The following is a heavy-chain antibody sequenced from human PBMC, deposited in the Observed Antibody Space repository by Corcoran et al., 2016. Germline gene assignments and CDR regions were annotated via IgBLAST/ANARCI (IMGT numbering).Heavy chain of an antibody. Sequence: EVQLVESGGDLVKPGGSLGLSCAASGFTFSNAWMNWVRQAPGKGLEWVGRIKSKADGETIEYAAPVKGRFTISRDDSKNTLYLQMNSLKTEDTAVYYCTNYGPRGSGGQYYFEYWGQGTLVTVSS. CDR3: TNYGPRGSGGQYYFEY. CDR1: GFTFSNAW. V-gene: IGHV3-15*07. J-gene: IGHJ4*02. CDR2: IKSKADGETI. D-gene: IGHD4-17*01.